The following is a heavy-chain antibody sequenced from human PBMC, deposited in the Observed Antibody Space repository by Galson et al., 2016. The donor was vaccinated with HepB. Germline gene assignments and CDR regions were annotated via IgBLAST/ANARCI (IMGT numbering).Heavy chain of an antibody. CDR2: ISYDGSSK. D-gene: IGHD6-19*01. J-gene: IGHJ4*02. V-gene: IGHV3-30-3*01. CDR3: ATVAARQWPIPDYFDY. Sequence: SLRLSCAASGFTFSSHALHWVRQAPGKGLEWVAVISYDGSSKYYADSVKGRFTISRDDSKNTLYLQMNSLRGDDTALYYCATVAARQWPIPDYFDYWGQGTLVTVSS. CDR1: GFTFSSHA.